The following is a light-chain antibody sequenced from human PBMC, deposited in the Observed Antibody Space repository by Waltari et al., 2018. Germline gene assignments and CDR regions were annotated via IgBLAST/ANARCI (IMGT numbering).Light chain of an antibody. V-gene: IGLV3-19*01. CDR3: ASRDSNLNQYV. J-gene: IGLJ1*01. CDR2: GRG. CDR1: SLRNYY. Sequence: SSELTQDPAVSVALGQTVRITCQGDSLRNYYASWYQKKPGQAPVVFIYGRGDRPSGVPDRFSGSSSGNTASLTITGTQAEDEAAYYCASRDSNLNQYVFGTGTEVSVL.